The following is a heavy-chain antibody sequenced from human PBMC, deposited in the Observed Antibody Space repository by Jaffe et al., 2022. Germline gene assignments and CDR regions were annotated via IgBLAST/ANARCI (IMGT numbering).Heavy chain of an antibody. CDR2: IIPIFGTA. CDR1: GGTFSSYA. Sequence: QVQLVQSGAEVKKPGSSVKVSCKASGGTFSSYAISWVRQAPGQGLEWMGGIIPIFGTANYAQKFQGRVTITADESTSTAYMELSSLRSEDTAVYYCARDQWNDFWSGYYNPDYYYYYMDVWGKGTTVTVSS. D-gene: IGHD3-3*01. CDR3: ARDQWNDFWSGYYNPDYYYYYMDV. J-gene: IGHJ6*03. V-gene: IGHV1-69*01.